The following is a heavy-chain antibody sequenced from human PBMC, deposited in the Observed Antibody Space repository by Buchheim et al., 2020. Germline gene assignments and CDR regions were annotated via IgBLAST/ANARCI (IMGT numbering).Heavy chain of an antibody. CDR3: AKKVTYRADS. CDR2: IKQDGSDK. CDR1: EFTFSYHW. Sequence: EVQLVESGGGSVQPGGSLRLSCVSSEFTFSYHWMGWVRQAPGKGLEWVAKIKQDGSDKYYVDSVKGRFTISRDKPKKSLYLQMDSLRVEDTAIYYCAKKVTYRADSWGQGTL. V-gene: IGHV3-7*01. J-gene: IGHJ4*02. D-gene: IGHD1-14*01.